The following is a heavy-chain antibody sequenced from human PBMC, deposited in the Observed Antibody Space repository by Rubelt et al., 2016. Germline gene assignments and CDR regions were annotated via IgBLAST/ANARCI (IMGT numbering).Heavy chain of an antibody. CDR2: FDPEDGET. V-gene: IGHV1-24*01. Sequence: QVQLVQSGAEVKKPGASVKVSCKVSGYTLTELSMHWVRQAPGKGLEWMGGFDPEDGETIYAQEFQGRVTMTEDTATDTAYRELSSLRSEDTAVYYCATVQGAWNEFPTDYWGLGTLVTVSS. CDR3: ATVQGAWNEFPTDY. D-gene: IGHD1-1*01. CDR1: GYTLTELS. J-gene: IGHJ4*02.